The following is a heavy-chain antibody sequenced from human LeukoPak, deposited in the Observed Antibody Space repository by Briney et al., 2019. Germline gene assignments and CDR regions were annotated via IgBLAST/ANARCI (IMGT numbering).Heavy chain of an antibody. CDR1: GGSISSYY. CDR2: IYYSGST. V-gene: IGHV4-59*01. Sequence: SETLSLTCTVSGGSISSYYWSWIRQPPGKGLEWIGYIYYSGSTNYNPSLKSRVTISVDTSKNQFCLKLSSVTAAGTAVYYCARANCSSTSCKFDYWGQGTLVTVSS. J-gene: IGHJ4*02. CDR3: ARANCSSTSCKFDY. D-gene: IGHD2-2*01.